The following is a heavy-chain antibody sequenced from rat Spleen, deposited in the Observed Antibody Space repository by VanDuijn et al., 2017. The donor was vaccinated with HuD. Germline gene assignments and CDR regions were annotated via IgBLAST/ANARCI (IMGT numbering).Heavy chain of an antibody. Sequence: QVQLKESGPGLVQPSQTLSLTCTVSGFSLTNYGVSWVRQPPGKGLEWIGAIWSGGSTDYSSALKSRLSISRDTSKSQVLLKMNSLQTEDTAMYFCARESLPGFNSHWFLSWGQGTLVTVSS. V-gene: IGHV2-15*01. CDR2: IWSGGST. CDR3: ARESLPGFNSHWFLS. J-gene: IGHJ3*01. D-gene: IGHD1-4*01. CDR1: GFSLTNYG.